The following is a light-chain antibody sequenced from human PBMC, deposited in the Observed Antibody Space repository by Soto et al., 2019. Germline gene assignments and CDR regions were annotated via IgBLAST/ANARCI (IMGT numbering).Light chain of an antibody. CDR2: GAS. Sequence: TQSPGTLSLTPGERATLSCRASQTVSANYLAWYQQKAGQAPRLLIYGASNRATGIPDRFSGSGSGTDFTLTISSLQPEDFATYYCQQSYRTPITFGQGTRLEIK. CDR3: QQSYRTPIT. CDR1: QTVSANY. V-gene: IGKV3-20*01. J-gene: IGKJ5*01.